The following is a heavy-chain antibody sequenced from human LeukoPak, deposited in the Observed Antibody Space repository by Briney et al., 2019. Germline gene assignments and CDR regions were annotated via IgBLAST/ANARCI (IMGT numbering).Heavy chain of an antibody. CDR3: AREWGYSYGYFDY. CDR1: GFTFSSYS. CDR2: ISSSSSFI. V-gene: IGHV3-21*01. D-gene: IGHD5-18*01. J-gene: IGHJ4*02. Sequence: GGSLRLSCAASGFTFSSYSMNWVRQAPGKGLEWVSSISSSSSFIYYADSVKGRFTISRDNAKNSLYLQMNSLRAEDTAAYYCAREWGYSYGYFDYWGQGTLVTVSS.